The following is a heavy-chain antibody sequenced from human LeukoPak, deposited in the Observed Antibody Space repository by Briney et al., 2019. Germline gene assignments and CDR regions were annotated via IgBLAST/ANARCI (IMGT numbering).Heavy chain of an antibody. CDR3: ARAKQWLDFDY. J-gene: IGHJ4*02. V-gene: IGHV4-59*12. Sequence: SETLSLTCTVSGGSISSYYWSWIRQPPGKGLEWIGYIYYSGSTNYNPSLKSRVTISVDTSKNQFSLKLSSVTAADTAVYYCARAKQWLDFDYWGQGTLVTVSS. D-gene: IGHD6-19*01. CDR2: IYYSGST. CDR1: GGSISSYY.